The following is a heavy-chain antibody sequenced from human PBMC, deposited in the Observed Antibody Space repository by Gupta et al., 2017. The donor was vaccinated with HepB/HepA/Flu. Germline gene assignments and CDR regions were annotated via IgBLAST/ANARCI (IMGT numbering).Heavy chain of an antibody. D-gene: IGHD6-6*01. J-gene: IGHJ4*02. CDR3: ARGGPTSIYDY. CDR2: INPNGGGT. Sequence: QVQLVQSGADVKKPGASVKVSCKASGFTFPAYYMHWVRQAPGQGLEWMGWINPNGGGTDYAQKFQGRVTMARDTSITTAYMELSGLTSDDTAVYYCARGGPTSIYDYWGQGTLVTVSS. V-gene: IGHV1-2*02. CDR1: GFTFPAYY.